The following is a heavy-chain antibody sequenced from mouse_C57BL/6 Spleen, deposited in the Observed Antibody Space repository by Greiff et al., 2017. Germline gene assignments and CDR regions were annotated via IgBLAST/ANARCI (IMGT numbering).Heavy chain of an antibody. CDR1: GYSFTDYN. V-gene: IGHV1-39*01. J-gene: IGHJ4*01. D-gene: IGHD2-3*01. CDR2: INPNCGTT. CDR3: SIYDGYSRAMDY. Sequence: VQLQQSGPELVKPGASVKISCKASGYSFTDYNMNWVKQSNGKSLEWIGVINPNCGTTSYNQKFKGKATLTVDQSSSTAYMQLNSLTSEDSAVYYCSIYDGYSRAMDYWGQGTSVTVSS.